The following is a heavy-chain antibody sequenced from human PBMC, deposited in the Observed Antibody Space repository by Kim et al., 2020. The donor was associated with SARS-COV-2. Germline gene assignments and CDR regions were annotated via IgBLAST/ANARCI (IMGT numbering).Heavy chain of an antibody. Sequence: WYYAYAVSVKGRISIHPDTSPHQFSLQLNSVTPEDTAVYYCARGINSAFDIWGQGTVVTVSS. D-gene: IGHD5-18*01. V-gene: IGHV6-1*01. CDR2: WYY. CDR3: ARGINSAFDI. J-gene: IGHJ3*02.